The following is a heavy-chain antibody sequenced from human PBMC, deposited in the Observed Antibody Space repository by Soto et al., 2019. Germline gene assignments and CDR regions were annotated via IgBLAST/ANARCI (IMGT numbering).Heavy chain of an antibody. CDR1: GYNFANYG. Sequence: QVQLVQSEAEVKKPGASLKVSCRASGYNFANYGISWGRQAPGQGLEGRGWIRAHNGATKYAQKVQGRVTMTADTSTSTAYIEMWSLRSDDTAVYYCARDAAYNDFWGGVMELYSYNMDVWGQGTTVTV. V-gene: IGHV1-18*01. CDR2: IRAHNGAT. D-gene: IGHD3-3*01. CDR3: ARDAAYNDFWGGVMELYSYNMDV. J-gene: IGHJ6*02.